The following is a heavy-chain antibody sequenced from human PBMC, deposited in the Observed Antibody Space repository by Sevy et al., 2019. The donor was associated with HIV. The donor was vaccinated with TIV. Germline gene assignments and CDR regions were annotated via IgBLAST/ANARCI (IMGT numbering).Heavy chain of an antibody. Sequence: SETLSLTCTVSGGSISTYYWSWVRQPAGKGLEWIGRIYTIGYTNYNPSLNSRVTMSIDTSKNQFSLKLSSVTAADTALYYCARTVAPAIRGAFDIWGQGTMVTVSS. D-gene: IGHD2-21*02. CDR2: IYTIGYT. CDR3: ARTVAPAIRGAFDI. CDR1: GGSISTYY. J-gene: IGHJ3*02. V-gene: IGHV4-4*07.